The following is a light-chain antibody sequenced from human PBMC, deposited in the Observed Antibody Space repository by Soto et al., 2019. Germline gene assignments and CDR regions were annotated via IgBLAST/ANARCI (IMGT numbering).Light chain of an antibody. J-gene: IGKJ1*01. CDR3: QNFDSAPPT. Sequence: DIQMTQSPSSLSASVGDRVTITCRARQGIRHYLAWYQQKPGKVPKLLIYEASNLQSGVPSRFRGGGSGTEFTLTISSLQPEDVATYYCQNFDSAPPTFGQGTKVDI. CDR1: QGIRHY. V-gene: IGKV1-27*01. CDR2: EAS.